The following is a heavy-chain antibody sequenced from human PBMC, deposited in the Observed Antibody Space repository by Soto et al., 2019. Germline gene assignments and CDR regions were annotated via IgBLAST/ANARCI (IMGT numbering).Heavy chain of an antibody. Sequence: GSLRLSCAASGFTFSSYGMHWVRQAPGKGLEWVAVISYDGSNKYYADPVKGRFTISRDNSKNTLYLQMNSLRAEDTAVYYCAKDGAHTGFNWFDPWGQGTLVTVSS. CDR2: ISYDGSNK. J-gene: IGHJ5*02. CDR1: GFTFSSYG. CDR3: AKDGAHTGFNWFDP. D-gene: IGHD3-16*01. V-gene: IGHV3-30*18.